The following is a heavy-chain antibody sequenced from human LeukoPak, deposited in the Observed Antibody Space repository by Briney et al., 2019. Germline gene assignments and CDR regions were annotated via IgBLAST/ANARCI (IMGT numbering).Heavy chain of an antibody. J-gene: IGHJ4*02. V-gene: IGHV3-21*01. D-gene: IGHD5-12*01. CDR1: GFTFSTNG. CDR3: ARVNLRLVDY. Sequence: GGSLRLSCVASGFTFSTNGMNWVRQAPGKGLEWVSSISSGSSNIYYADSAKGRFTISRDNAKNSLYLQMNSLRAEDTAVYYCARVNLRLVDYWGQGTLVTVSS. CDR2: ISSGSSNI.